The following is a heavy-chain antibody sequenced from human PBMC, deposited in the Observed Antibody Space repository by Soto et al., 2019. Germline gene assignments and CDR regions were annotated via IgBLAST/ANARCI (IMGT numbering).Heavy chain of an antibody. Sequence: QVQLVQSGAEVKKPGASVKVSCKASGYTFSLNYIHWVRQAPGQGLEWMGMINPSGGITNYAQTFQGRVTMTTDTSTSTVYMELSSLRSEDTAMYYCARRFCTDNSCYYFDLWGQGSLVTVSS. CDR3: ARRFCTDNSCYYFDL. V-gene: IGHV1-46*01. D-gene: IGHD2-2*01. CDR2: INPSGGIT. CDR1: GYTFSLNY. J-gene: IGHJ4*02.